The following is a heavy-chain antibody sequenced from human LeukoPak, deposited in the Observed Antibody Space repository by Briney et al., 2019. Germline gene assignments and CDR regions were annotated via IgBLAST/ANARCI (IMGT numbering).Heavy chain of an antibody. CDR2: IYYSGST. CDR3: ARYGGARVIDAFDI. Sequence: GYIYYSGSTYYNPSLKSRVTISVDTSKNQFSLKLSSVTAADTAVYYCARYGGARVIDAFDIWGQGTMVTVSS. J-gene: IGHJ3*02. D-gene: IGHD4-23*01. V-gene: IGHV4-31*02.